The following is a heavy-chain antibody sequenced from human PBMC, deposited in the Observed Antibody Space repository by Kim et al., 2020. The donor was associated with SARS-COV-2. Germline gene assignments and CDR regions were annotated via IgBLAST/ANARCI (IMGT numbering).Heavy chain of an antibody. J-gene: IGHJ5*02. Sequence: SETLSLTCTVSGGSISSYYWSWIRQPPGKGLEWIGYIYYSGSTNYNPSLKSRVTISVDTSKNQFSLKLSSVTAADTAVYYCARVLGHYYDSSGVWPTRFDPWGQGTLVTVSS. CDR2: IYYSGST. V-gene: IGHV4-59*13. CDR1: GGSISSYY. D-gene: IGHD3-22*01. CDR3: ARVLGHYYDSSGVWPTRFDP.